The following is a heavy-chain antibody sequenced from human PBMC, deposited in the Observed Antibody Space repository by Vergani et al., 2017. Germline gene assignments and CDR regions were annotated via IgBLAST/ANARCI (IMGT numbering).Heavy chain of an antibody. CDR1: GDSISRSHYY. J-gene: IGHJ3*01. CDR2: ISSSGTP. D-gene: IGHD6-13*01. Sequence: QLQLQESGPGLVKPSETLSLSCRVSGDSISRSHYYWGFIRQPPGKGLEWFGSISSSGTPSYNPTLKSRLAFSVDTSKNLFSLRLKSVTATDTGMYYCARPDGPSAIADGYHVWGQGTMVTVS. V-gene: IGHV4-39*02. CDR3: ARPDGPSAIADGYHV.